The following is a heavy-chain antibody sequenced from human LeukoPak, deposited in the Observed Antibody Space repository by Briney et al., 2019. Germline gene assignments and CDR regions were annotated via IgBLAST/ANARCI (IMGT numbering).Heavy chain of an antibody. CDR1: GFTFSNYA. Sequence: GGSLRLSCAASGFTFSNYAMSWVRQAPGKGLEWVSAISGSGDSTYYADSVKGRFTISRDNSKNTLYLHMNSLGAEDTAVYYCARRVGVALDSWGQGTLVTVSS. CDR3: ARRVGVALDS. D-gene: IGHD2-15*01. V-gene: IGHV3-23*01. J-gene: IGHJ4*02. CDR2: ISGSGDST.